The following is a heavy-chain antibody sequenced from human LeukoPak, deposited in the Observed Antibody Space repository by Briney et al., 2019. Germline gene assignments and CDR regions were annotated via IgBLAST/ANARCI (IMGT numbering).Heavy chain of an antibody. CDR1: GFTFDDYT. Sequence: GGSLRLSCAASGFTFDDYTMHWVRHAPGKGLEWVSLISWDGGSTYYADSVKGRFTISRDNSKNSLYLQMNSLRTEDTALYYCAKVRDPYYYDSSGYYYLWYFDYWGQGTLVTVSS. CDR2: ISWDGGST. CDR3: AKVRDPYYYDSSGYYYLWYFDY. V-gene: IGHV3-43*01. J-gene: IGHJ4*02. D-gene: IGHD3-22*01.